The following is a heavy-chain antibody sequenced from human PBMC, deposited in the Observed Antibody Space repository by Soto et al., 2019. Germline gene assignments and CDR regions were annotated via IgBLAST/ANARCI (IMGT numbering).Heavy chain of an antibody. D-gene: IGHD1-26*01. V-gene: IGHV3-72*01. CDR2: TRNKANSYTT. CDR3: ARLRSGSYYFDY. J-gene: IGHJ4*02. Sequence: GGSLRLSCAASGFTFSDHYMDWVRQAPGKGLEWVGRTRNKANSYTTEYAASVKGRFTISRDDSKNSLYLQMNSLKTEDTAVYYCARLRSGSYYFDYWGQGTLVTVSS. CDR1: GFTFSDHY.